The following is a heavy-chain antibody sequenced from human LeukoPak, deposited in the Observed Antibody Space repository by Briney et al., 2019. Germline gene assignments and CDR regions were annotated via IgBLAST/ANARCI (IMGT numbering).Heavy chain of an antibody. CDR3: ARVQVLIVPAAINY. V-gene: IGHV1-18*01. CDR2: ISTYNGKT. D-gene: IGHD2-2*01. Sequence: GASVKVSCRASGYTFTTYGITWVRQAPGQGLEWLGWISTYNGKTNYAQKFQGRVTMTTDTSTSTAYMELRTLRSDDTAVYFGARVQVLIVPAAINYWGQGTLVTVSS. J-gene: IGHJ4*02. CDR1: GYTFTTYG.